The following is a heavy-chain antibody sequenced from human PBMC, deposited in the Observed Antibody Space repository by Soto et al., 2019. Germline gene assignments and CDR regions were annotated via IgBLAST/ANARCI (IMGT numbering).Heavy chain of an antibody. V-gene: IGHV1-69*13. Sequence: GASVKVSCKASGGTFSSYAISWVRQAPGQGLEWMGGIIPIFGTANYAQKFQGRVTITADESTSTAYMELSSLRSEDTAVYYCARAQGLGVNYYYGMDVWGQGTTVTVSS. D-gene: IGHD6-19*01. CDR2: IIPIFGTA. CDR3: ARAQGLGVNYYYGMDV. J-gene: IGHJ6*02. CDR1: GGTFSSYA.